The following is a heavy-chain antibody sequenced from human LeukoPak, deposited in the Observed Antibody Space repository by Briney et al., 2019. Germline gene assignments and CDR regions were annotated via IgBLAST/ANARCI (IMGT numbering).Heavy chain of an antibody. V-gene: IGHV4-30-4*02. J-gene: IGHJ6*03. CDR2: IYYSGST. Sequence: SETLSLTCTVSGGSISIGDYYWSWIRQPPGKGLEWIGSIYYSGSTYYNPSLKSRVTISVDTSKNQFSLKLSSVTAADTAVYYCARTDVGSYYYYYMDVWGKGTTVTVSS. D-gene: IGHD2-21*02. CDR1: GGSISIGDYY. CDR3: ARTDVGSYYYYYMDV.